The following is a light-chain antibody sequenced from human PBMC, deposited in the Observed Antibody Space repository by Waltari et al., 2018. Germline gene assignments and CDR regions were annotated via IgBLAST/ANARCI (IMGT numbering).Light chain of an antibody. Sequence: VLTQSPATLSLSPGDRATLSCRASQNICDYLAWYQQKPGQAPRLLISAASNRATGVPARFSGSGSGTDFTLTISSLEPEDFAVYYCQNRRDWPLLTFGGGTKVEIK. J-gene: IGKJ4*01. CDR1: QNICDY. V-gene: IGKV3-11*01. CDR2: AAS. CDR3: QNRRDWPLLT.